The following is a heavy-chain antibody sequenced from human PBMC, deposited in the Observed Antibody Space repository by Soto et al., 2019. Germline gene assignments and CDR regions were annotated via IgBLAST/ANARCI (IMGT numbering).Heavy chain of an antibody. D-gene: IGHD3-10*01. Sequence: SETLSLTCAVSGGSISSGGYPWSWIRQPPGKGLEWIGYIYHSGSTYYNPSLKSRVTISVDRSKNQFSLKLSSVTAADTATYYCARSYAPNYGPDYWGQGTLVTVSS. CDR3: ARSYAPNYGPDY. CDR1: GGSISSGGYP. V-gene: IGHV4-30-2*01. J-gene: IGHJ4*02. CDR2: IYHSGST.